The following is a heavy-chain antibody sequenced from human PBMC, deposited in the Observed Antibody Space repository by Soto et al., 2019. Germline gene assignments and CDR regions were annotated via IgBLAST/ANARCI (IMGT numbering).Heavy chain of an antibody. D-gene: IGHD5-12*01. Sequence: ASVKLCCKASGETFASYAISWMRQAPGQGLEWMGWISAYNGNTNYAQKLQGRVTMTTDTSTSTAYMELRSLRSDDTAVYYCARVSGYYLPDYWGQGTLVTVSS. CDR3: ARVSGYYLPDY. J-gene: IGHJ4*02. CDR2: ISAYNGNT. V-gene: IGHV1-18*01. CDR1: GETFASYA.